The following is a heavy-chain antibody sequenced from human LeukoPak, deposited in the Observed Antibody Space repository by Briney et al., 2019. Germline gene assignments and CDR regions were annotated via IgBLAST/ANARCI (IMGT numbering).Heavy chain of an antibody. CDR1: GFLANTCA. J-gene: IGHJ4*02. V-gene: IGHV3-30*04. CDR2: ISFDGRNN. D-gene: IGHD6-13*01. CDR3: WREGIRLFYY. Sequence: PGGSLRLSCAASGFLANTCAFDWVRQAPGRGRGWVAVISFDGRNNKYAESGKGAFTTGRDTCTNSMYLQMDSWEVEALFVYECWREGIRLFYYWGEGTLVTVSS.